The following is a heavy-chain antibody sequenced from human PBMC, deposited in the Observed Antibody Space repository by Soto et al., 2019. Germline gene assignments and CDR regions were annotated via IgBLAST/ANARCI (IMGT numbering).Heavy chain of an antibody. J-gene: IGHJ3*02. V-gene: IGHV5-51*01. CDR3: ARQNYPAPNIQRDIGVMVDADAFDI. Sequence: AESLKISCKRSGYCFTSYLIGWVRPVPGKGLEWMGIIYPGDSDTRYSPPFQGQVTISADKSIRTAYLQWSSLKASDTAMYYCARQNYPAPNIQRDIGVMVDADAFDIWGQGTMVTVSS. D-gene: IGHD2-15*01. CDR2: IYPGDSDT. CDR1: GYCFTSYL.